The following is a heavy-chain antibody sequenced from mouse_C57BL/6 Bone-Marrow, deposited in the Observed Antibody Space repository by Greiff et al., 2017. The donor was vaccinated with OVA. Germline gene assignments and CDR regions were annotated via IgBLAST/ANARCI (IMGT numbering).Heavy chain of an antibody. CDR3: ARENDGYNLFAY. V-gene: IGHV5-4*01. J-gene: IGHJ3*01. D-gene: IGHD2-3*01. CDR2: ISDGGSYT. Sequence: EVKLMESGGGLVKPGGSLKLSCAASGFTFSSYAMSWVRQTPEKRLEWVATISDGGSYTYYPDNVKGRFTISRDNAKNNLYLQMSHLKSEDTAMYYCARENDGYNLFAYWGQGTLVTVSA. CDR1: GFTFSSYA.